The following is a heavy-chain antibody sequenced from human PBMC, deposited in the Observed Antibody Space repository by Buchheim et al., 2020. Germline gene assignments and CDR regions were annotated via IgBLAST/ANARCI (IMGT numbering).Heavy chain of an antibody. Sequence: EVRLVESGGGLGQPGGSLRLSCAASGFTFSSYWMHWVRQAPGKGLVWVSRINPDGSNTTYADSVKGRFTISRDNGRNTLYLQMNSLRDEDTAIYYGTRSADFFRGIDVWGQGTT. CDR2: INPDGSNT. CDR3: TRSADFFRGIDV. CDR1: GFTFSSYW. D-gene: IGHD2-15*01. J-gene: IGHJ6*02. V-gene: IGHV3-74*01.